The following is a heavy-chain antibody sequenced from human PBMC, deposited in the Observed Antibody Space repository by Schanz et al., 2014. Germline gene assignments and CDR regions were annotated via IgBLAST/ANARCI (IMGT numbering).Heavy chain of an antibody. J-gene: IGHJ4*02. V-gene: IGHV3-23*04. CDR1: TFTFSSDW. Sequence: EVQLAESGGGLVQPGGSLRLSCAASTFTFSSDWMSWVRQAPGKGLEWVSAISGSGGSTYYADSVKGRFTISSDNSKSTLYLQMSSLRAEDTAVYFCARDNRYYLFDYWGQGALVTVSS. D-gene: IGHD3-16*02. CDR2: ISGSGGST. CDR3: ARDNRYYLFDY.